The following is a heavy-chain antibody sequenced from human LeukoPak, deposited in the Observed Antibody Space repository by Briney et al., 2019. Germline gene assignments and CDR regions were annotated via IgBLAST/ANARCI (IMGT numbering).Heavy chain of an antibody. Sequence: PGGSLRLSCAASGFTFRSYWMSWVRPAPGKGLEWVANIKQDGSEKYYVDSVKGRFTISRDNAKNSLYLQMNSLRAEDTAVYYCARVSKYCSGGSCYDFDSWGQGTLVTVSS. CDR1: GFTFRSYW. J-gene: IGHJ4*02. V-gene: IGHV3-7*01. CDR3: ARVSKYCSGGSCYDFDS. CDR2: IKQDGSEK. D-gene: IGHD2-15*01.